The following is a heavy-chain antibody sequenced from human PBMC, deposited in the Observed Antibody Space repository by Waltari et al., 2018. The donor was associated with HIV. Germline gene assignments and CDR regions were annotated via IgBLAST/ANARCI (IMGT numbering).Heavy chain of an antibody. D-gene: IGHD1-26*01. CDR3: ARHALRVGAAYWNFDL. Sequence: QLQLQESGPGLVKPSETLSLTCTVSGGSVSSSSYFWGWIRQPPGKGLEGVGRIYYTGRAYYTPSLKSRVTISVDTSKNQFSLKVTSVTAADTAVYYCARHALRVGAAYWNFDLWGRGTLVTVSS. CDR1: GGSVSSSSYF. CDR2: IYYTGRA. J-gene: IGHJ2*01. V-gene: IGHV4-39*01.